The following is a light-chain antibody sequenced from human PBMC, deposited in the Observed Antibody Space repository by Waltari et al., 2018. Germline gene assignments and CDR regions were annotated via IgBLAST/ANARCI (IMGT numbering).Light chain of an antibody. V-gene: IGLV2-14*01. J-gene: IGLJ3*02. CDR2: EVT. CDR3: SSYTTSSTLV. CDR1: GSDVGRCHY. Sequence: QSALPQPAPVSGSPGQSITLSLTGTGSDVGRCHYVTRYQRHPGKAPQLLIYEVTNRPSGVSNRFSGSKSANTASLTISGLQAEDEADYYCSSYTTSSTLVFGGGTKLTVL.